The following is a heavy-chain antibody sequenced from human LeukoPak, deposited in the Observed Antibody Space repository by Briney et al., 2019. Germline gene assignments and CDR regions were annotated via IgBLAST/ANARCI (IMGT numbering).Heavy chain of an antibody. CDR2: IRSKAYGGTT. CDR3: STASRNSYDRELDY. CDR1: GFTSGDYA. V-gene: IGHV3-49*04. Sequence: GGSLRLSCTASGFTSGDYAMSWVRQAPGKGLEWVAFIRSKAYGGTTEYAASVKGRFTISRDDSKSIASLQMHSLKIEDTAVYYCSTASRNSYDRELDYWGQGTSVTVSS. J-gene: IGHJ4*02. D-gene: IGHD3-22*01.